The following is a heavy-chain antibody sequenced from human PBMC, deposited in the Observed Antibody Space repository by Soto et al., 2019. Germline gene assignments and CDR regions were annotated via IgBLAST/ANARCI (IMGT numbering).Heavy chain of an antibody. D-gene: IGHD5-12*01. CDR1: GFTFSSYG. CDR2: IWYDGSNK. J-gene: IGHJ4*02. V-gene: IGHV3-33*01. CDR3: ARGGGYSGYDLDY. Sequence: QVQLVESGGGVVQPGRSLRLSCAASGFTFSSYGMHWVRQAPGKGLEWVAVIWYDGSNKYYADSVKGRFTISRDNSKNPLYLQMNSLRAEESAVYYCARGGGYSGYDLDYWGQGTLVTVSS.